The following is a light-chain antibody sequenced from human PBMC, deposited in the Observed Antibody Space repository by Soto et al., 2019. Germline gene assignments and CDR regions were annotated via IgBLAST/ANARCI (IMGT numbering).Light chain of an antibody. CDR1: SGDIGSYNR. V-gene: IGLV2-14*01. J-gene: IGLJ1*01. CDR2: GVT. Sequence: QSVLTQPASVSGSPGQSITISCTGTSGDIGSYNRVSWYQQHPGKAPKLIIYGVTDRPSGVSNRFSGSKSGNTASLTISGLQAEDEAEYYCSSYTNINTRACVFGTGTKLTVL. CDR3: SSYTNINTRACV.